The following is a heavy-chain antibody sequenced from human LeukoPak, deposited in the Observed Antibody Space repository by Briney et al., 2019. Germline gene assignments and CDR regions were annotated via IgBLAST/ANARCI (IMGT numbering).Heavy chain of an antibody. J-gene: IGHJ4*02. Sequence: GGSLRLSCAASGFTFSSYAMSWVRQAPGKGLEWVSTISGSGGSTYYADSVKGRFTISRDNSKNTLYLQMNSLRAEDTAVYYCAKDSNYYGSGSYNDYWGQGTLVTVSS. D-gene: IGHD3-10*01. CDR2: ISGSGGST. CDR1: GFTFSSYA. CDR3: AKDSNYYGSGSYNDY. V-gene: IGHV3-23*01.